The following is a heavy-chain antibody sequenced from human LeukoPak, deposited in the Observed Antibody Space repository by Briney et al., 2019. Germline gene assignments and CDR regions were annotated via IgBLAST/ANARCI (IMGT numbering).Heavy chain of an antibody. CDR2: ISYDGSNK. V-gene: IGHV3-30-3*01. CDR1: GFTFSSYA. CDR3: ARSNQWELFGFYFDY. D-gene: IGHD1-26*01. Sequence: GGSLRLSCAASGFTFSSYAMHWVRQAPGKGLEWVAVISYDGSNKYYADSVKGRFTISRDNSKNTLYLQMNSLRAEDTAVYYCARSNQWELFGFYFDYWGQGTLVTVSS. J-gene: IGHJ4*02.